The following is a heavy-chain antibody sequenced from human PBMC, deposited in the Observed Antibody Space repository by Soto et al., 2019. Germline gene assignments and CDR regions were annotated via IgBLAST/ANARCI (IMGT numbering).Heavy chain of an antibody. Sequence: SQTLSLTCAVSGDSVSSNNIAWNWLRQSPWRGLEWLGRTYYRTKWYNEYAVSVRSRITINLDTSKNQFSLQLNSVTPEDTAVYYCARGLWSTFDHWGQVAQVPVSS. J-gene: IGHJ4*01. CDR1: GDSVSSNNIA. CDR3: ARGLWSTFDH. D-gene: IGHD2-21*01. CDR2: TYYRTKWYN. V-gene: IGHV6-1*01.